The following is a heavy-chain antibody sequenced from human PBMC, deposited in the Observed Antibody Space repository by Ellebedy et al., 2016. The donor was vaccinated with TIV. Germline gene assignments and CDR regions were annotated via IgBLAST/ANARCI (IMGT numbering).Heavy chain of an antibody. Sequence: AASVKVSCKASGYSFGSYGISWVRQAPGQGLEWMGWINTNNGNTNYAEKGQGRVTMTRDASTNTAYLEVRSLRSDDTAVYYCTRPSGVQWLSSSGDYWGQGTLVTVSS. V-gene: IGHV1-18*01. CDR1: GYSFGSYG. CDR3: TRPSGVQWLSSSGDY. D-gene: IGHD3-22*01. J-gene: IGHJ4*02. CDR2: INTNNGNT.